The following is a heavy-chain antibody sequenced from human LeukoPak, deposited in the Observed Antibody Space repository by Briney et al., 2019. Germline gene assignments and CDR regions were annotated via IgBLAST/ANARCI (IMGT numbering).Heavy chain of an antibody. Sequence: ASVKVSCKASGYTFTSYYMHWVRQAPGQGLEWMGIINPSGGSPTYAQKFQGRLTMTRDTSTSTVYMELSSLRSEDTAVYYCARGLGSESYYGSWGQGTLVTVSS. CDR3: ARGLGSESYYGS. D-gene: IGHD3-10*01. CDR1: GYTFTSYY. J-gene: IGHJ5*02. V-gene: IGHV1-46*01. CDR2: INPSGGSP.